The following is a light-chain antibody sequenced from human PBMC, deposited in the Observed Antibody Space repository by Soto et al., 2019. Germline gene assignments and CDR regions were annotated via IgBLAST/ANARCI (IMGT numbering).Light chain of an antibody. CDR3: QQYGSSPPYT. J-gene: IGKJ2*01. Sequence: EIVLTQSPGTLSLSPGDRAALSCRASQSVSSSYLAWYQQKPGQAPRLLIYGASSRATGIPDRFSGSGSGTDFTLTNSRLEPEDFAVYYCQQYGSSPPYTVGQGTKLEIK. CDR2: GAS. V-gene: IGKV3-20*01. CDR1: QSVSSSY.